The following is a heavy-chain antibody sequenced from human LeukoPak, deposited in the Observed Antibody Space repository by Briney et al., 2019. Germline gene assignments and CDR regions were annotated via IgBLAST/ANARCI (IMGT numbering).Heavy chain of an antibody. D-gene: IGHD6-19*01. CDR2: IRSSGTTI. CDR1: GFAFCDYY. J-gene: IGHJ4*02. V-gene: IGHV3-11*04. CDR3: ARDRGAVTDVFDY. Sequence: PRGSLRLSCVASGFAFCDYYMSWIRQAPGKGLEWVSYIRSSGTTIHYADSVKGRLTISRDNAKNSLYLQMSSLRAEDTAVYYCARDRGAVTDVFDYWGQGTLVTVSS.